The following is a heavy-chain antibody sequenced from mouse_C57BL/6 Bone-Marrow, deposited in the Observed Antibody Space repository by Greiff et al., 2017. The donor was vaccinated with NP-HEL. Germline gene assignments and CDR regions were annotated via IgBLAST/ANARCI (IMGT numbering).Heavy chain of an antibody. CDR3: GRQGGGSYFDY. V-gene: IGHV10-1*01. Sequence: EVKLVESGGGLVQPKGSLKLSCAASGFSFNTYAMNWVRQAPGKGLEWVARIRSKSNNYATYYADSVKDRFTISRDDSESMLYLQMNNLKTEDTAMYYCGRQGGGSYFDYWGQGTTLTVSS. CDR2: IRSKSNNYAT. CDR1: GFSFNTYA. J-gene: IGHJ2*01.